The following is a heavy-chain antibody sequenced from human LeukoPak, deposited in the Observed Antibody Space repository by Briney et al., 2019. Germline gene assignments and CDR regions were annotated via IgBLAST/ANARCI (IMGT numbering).Heavy chain of an antibody. CDR3: ARTPSYGDYEFDY. CDR2: ISTTGST. D-gene: IGHD4-17*01. Sequence: SETLSLTCTVSGAAISDYFWSWIRQPAGKGLEWIGRISTTGSTYFNPSLQSRVTISIDTSKNQFSLKLSSVTAADTAVYYCARTPSYGDYEFDYWGQGTLVTVSS. J-gene: IGHJ4*02. CDR1: GAAISDYF. V-gene: IGHV4-4*07.